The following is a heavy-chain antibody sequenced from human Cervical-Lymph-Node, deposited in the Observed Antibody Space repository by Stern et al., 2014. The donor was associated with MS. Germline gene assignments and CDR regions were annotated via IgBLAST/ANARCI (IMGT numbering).Heavy chain of an antibody. CDR3: ARLHTDLFDF. J-gene: IGHJ4*02. D-gene: IGHD2-21*02. CDR1: GDSVKSSNW. V-gene: IGHV4-4*02. Sequence: QVQLQESGPGLVKPSGTLSLTCVVSGDSVKSSNWWSWVRQPPGKGLEWIGEIYHRGDTIYNPSLKSRVSISLDKSQNQFSLSLSSVTAADTAVYYCARLHTDLFDFWGQGTLVAVSS. CDR2: IYHRGDT.